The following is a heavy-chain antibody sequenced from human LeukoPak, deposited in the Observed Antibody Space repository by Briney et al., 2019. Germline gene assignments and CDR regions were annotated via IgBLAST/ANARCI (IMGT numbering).Heavy chain of an antibody. CDR2: INPSGGST. D-gene: IGHD3-22*01. Sequence: GASVKVSCKASGYTFTSYYMHWVRQAPGQGLEWMGIINPSGGSTSYAQKFQGRVTMTRDTSTSTVYMELSSLRSEDTAVYYCASENGYYDSSGYYYEAFDYWGQGTLVTVSS. J-gene: IGHJ4*02. V-gene: IGHV1-46*01. CDR3: ASENGYYDSSGYYYEAFDY. CDR1: GYTFTSYY.